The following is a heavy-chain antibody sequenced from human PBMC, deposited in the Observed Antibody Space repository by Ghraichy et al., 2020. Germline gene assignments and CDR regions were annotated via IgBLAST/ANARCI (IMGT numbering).Heavy chain of an antibody. Sequence: GGSLRLSCAASGFTFSDSAMHWVRQTPGKGLEWVAVISYDGNNKYYGDSVKGRFTISRDNSKNTLYLQMNSLRVEDTAVYYCARVSRWCSSSSCYIPSASDTWGQGTIVTVSS. CDR1: GFTFSDSA. D-gene: IGHD2-2*01. V-gene: IGHV3-30-3*01. CDR2: ISYDGNNK. J-gene: IGHJ3*02. CDR3: ARVSRWCSSSSCYIPSASDT.